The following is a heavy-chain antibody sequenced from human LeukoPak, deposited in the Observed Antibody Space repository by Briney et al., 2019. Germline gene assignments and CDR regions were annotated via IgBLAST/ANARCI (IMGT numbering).Heavy chain of an antibody. J-gene: IGHJ6*03. CDR2: IYPTGNT. CDR3: ARLKFYDSTGYSPGYYMDV. CDR1: GGAIISYY. V-gene: IGHV4-4*07. Sequence: PSETLSLTCSVSGGAIISYYWSWIRQPAGQGPEWIGRIYPTGNTDYNPSLTPRVTMSTDLSTKQLSLRLRSVTAADTAVYYCARLKFYDSTGYSPGYYMDVWGKGTAVTVSS. D-gene: IGHD3-22*01.